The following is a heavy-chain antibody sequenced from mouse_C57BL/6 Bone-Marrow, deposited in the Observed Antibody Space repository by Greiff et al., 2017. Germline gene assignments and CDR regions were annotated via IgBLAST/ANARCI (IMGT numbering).Heavy chain of an antibody. V-gene: IGHV6-3*01. CDR2: IRLKSDNYAT. D-gene: IGHD2-4*01. J-gene: IGHJ3*01. CDR3: TAYYDYDEGFAY. CDR1: GFTFSNYW. Sequence: EVKLVESGGGLVQPGGSMKLSCVASGFTFSNYWMNWVRQSPETGLEWVAQIRLKSDNYATHYAESVKGRFTISRDDSKSSVYLQMNNLRAEDTGIYYCTAYYDYDEGFAYWGQGTLVTVSA.